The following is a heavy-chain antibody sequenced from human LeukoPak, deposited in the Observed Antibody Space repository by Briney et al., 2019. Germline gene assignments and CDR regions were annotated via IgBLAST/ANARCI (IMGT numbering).Heavy chain of an antibody. D-gene: IGHD2-2*01. Sequence: SVKVSCKASGGTFSSYAISWVRQAPGQGLEWMGGIIPIFGTANYAQKFQGRVTITADESTSTAYMELNSLRSEDTAMYYCARAAVPAATRGYYYYYMDVWGKGATVTVSS. J-gene: IGHJ6*03. CDR3: ARAAVPAATRGYYYYYMDV. V-gene: IGHV1-69*13. CDR1: GGTFSSYA. CDR2: IIPIFGTA.